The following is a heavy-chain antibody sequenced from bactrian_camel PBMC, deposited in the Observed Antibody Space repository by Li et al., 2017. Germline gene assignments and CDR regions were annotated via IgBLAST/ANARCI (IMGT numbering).Heavy chain of an antibody. Sequence: HVQLVESGGGSVQAGGSLKLSCVASGNNIRTYFVGWFRQAPGKGLEWVSSLYSDGSNKYYSESVKGRFTISRDNAKNTVYLQMNSLKSEDTALYYCATPLSKAADFGYWGQGTQVTVS. J-gene: IGHJ6*01. V-gene: IGHV3-2*01. CDR3: ATPLSKAADFGY. CDR2: LYSDGSNK. CDR1: GNNIRTYF.